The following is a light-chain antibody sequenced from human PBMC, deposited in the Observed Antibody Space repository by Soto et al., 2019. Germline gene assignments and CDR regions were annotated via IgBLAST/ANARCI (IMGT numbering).Light chain of an antibody. V-gene: IGKV1-39*01. Sequence: DIQMTQSPSSLSASVGDTVTITCRTSQSISIYLNWYQQKPGKAPNLLIYAASGLQSGVPSRFSGSGSGTDFTLTITSLQAEDFATYYCQQGYITPWTFGQGTRVEI. CDR3: QQGYITPWT. J-gene: IGKJ1*01. CDR1: QSISIY. CDR2: AAS.